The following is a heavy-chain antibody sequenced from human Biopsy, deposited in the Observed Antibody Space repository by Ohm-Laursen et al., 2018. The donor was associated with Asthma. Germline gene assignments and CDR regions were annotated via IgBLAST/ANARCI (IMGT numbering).Heavy chain of an antibody. CDR2: LIPVLGTP. J-gene: IGHJ6*02. CDR1: GDSFSNYA. D-gene: IGHD5-12*01. V-gene: IGHV1-69*13. Sequence: AASVKVSCKASGDSFSNYAISWARQAPGQRLEMMGGLIPVLGTPDHAQMFEGRVTITADESTSTAYMELSSLSSEDTAVYYCARGYSGSDRIVYYYSGLEVWGQGTTVTVSS. CDR3: ARGYSGSDRIVYYYSGLEV.